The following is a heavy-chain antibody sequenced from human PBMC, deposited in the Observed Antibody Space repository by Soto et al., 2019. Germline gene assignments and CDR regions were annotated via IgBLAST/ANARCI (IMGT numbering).Heavy chain of an antibody. D-gene: IGHD1-26*01. CDR1: GFTFTTYW. Sequence: GESLKISCKGSGFTFTTYWIGWVRQMPGKGLEWMGIIYPGDSDTRYSPSFQGHVTISADKSISTAYLQWSSLKASDTALYLCARRGGTYYDYWGHGTLVTVSS. J-gene: IGHJ4*01. CDR2: IYPGDSDT. V-gene: IGHV5-51*01. CDR3: ARRGGTYYDY.